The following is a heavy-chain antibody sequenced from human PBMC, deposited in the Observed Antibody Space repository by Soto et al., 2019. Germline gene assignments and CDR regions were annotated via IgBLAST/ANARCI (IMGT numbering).Heavy chain of an antibody. V-gene: IGHV3-33*01. D-gene: IGHD2-2*01. CDR3: ARENDIVVVPAAMGPEYYYYGMDV. CDR1: GFTFSSYG. CDR2: IWYDGSNK. Sequence: HPGGSLRLSCAASGFTFSSYGMHWVRQAPGKGLEWVAVIWYDGSNKYYADSVKGRFTISRDNSKNTLYLQMNSLRAEDTAVYYCARENDIVVVPAAMGPEYYYYGMDVWGQGTTVTVSS. J-gene: IGHJ6*02.